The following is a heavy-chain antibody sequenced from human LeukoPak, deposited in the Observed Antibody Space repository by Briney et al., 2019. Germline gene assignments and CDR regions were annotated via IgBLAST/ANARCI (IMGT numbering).Heavy chain of an antibody. CDR2: ISTSTGDT. J-gene: IGHJ4*02. CDR1: GYSFILYG. D-gene: IGHD4-11*01. Sequence: AASVKVSCKTSGYSFILYGISWVRQAPGQGPEWMGWISTSTGDTKYTQKFQGRVTLTTDTSTSTAYMELSSLRSDDTAVYYCARDDNYGIFVNVDYWGQGILVTVSS. V-gene: IGHV1-18*01. CDR3: ARDDNYGIFVNVDY.